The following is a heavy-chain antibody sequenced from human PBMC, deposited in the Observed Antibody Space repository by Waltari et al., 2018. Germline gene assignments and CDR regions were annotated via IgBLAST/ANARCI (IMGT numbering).Heavy chain of an antibody. CDR2: IYYSGST. J-gene: IGHJ3*02. D-gene: IGHD6-13*01. Sequence: QLQLQESGPGLVQPSETQSLTCTVSGGSISSSSYYCGWIRQPPGKGLEWIGSIYYSGSTYYNPSLKSRVTISVDTSKNQFSLKLSSVTAADTAVYYCARGHGSWGAFDIWGQGTMVTVSS. V-gene: IGHV4-39*07. CDR3: ARGHGSWGAFDI. CDR1: GGSISSSSYY.